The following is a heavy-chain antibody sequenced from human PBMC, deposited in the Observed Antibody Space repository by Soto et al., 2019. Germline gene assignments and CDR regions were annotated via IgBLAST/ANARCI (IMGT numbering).Heavy chain of an antibody. Sequence: AGGSLRHCCAASGGTCISYWMSWVRQATGKGLEWVANIKHDGSDKYYADSVKGRFTISRDNSKNTLYLQMNSLRAEDTAVYYCAKGRFVVVPAASYMDVWGKGTTVTVSS. D-gene: IGHD2-2*01. CDR2: IKHDGSDK. CDR3: AKGRFVVVPAASYMDV. V-gene: IGHV3-7*02. J-gene: IGHJ6*03. CDR1: GGTCISYW.